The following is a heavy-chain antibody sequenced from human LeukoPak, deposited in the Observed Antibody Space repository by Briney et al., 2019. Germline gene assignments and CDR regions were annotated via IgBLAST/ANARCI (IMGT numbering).Heavy chain of an antibody. J-gene: IGHJ6*03. D-gene: IGHD2-8*01. V-gene: IGHV4-59*01. Sequence: NPSETLSLTCTVSGGSISSYYWSWIRQPPGKGLEWIGYIYYSGSTNYNPSLKSRVTISVDTSKNQFSLKLSSVTAADTAVYYCARGVVLIYYYYMDVWGKGTTVTVSS. CDR1: GGSISSYY. CDR2: IYYSGST. CDR3: ARGVVLIYYYYMDV.